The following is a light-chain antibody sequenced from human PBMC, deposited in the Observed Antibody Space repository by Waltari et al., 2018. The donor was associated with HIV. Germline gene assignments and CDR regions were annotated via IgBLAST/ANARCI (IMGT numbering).Light chain of an antibody. CDR3: QQYDNWWT. CDR2: DAS. CDR1: QSVRSK. V-gene: IGKV3-15*01. J-gene: IGKJ1*01. Sequence: EIVMTQSPATLSVSPGERATLSCRASQSVRSKLAWYQQKPGQAPRLLIYDASTRATGIPARFSGSGSGTEFTLTISSLQSEDLAVYYCQQYDNWWTFGQGTKVEIK.